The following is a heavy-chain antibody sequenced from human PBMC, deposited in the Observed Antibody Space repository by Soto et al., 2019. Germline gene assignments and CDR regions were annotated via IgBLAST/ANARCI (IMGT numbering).Heavy chain of an antibody. CDR3: ASGGKLGGYYYYGMDV. CDR1: GGSISSYY. Sequence: SSETLSLTCTVSGGSISSYYWSWIRQPPGKGLEWIGYIYYSGSTNYNPSLKSRVTISVDTSKNQFSLKLSSVTAADTAVYYCASGGKLGGYYYYGMDVWGQGTTVTVSS. D-gene: IGHD2-15*01. CDR2: IYYSGST. J-gene: IGHJ6*02. V-gene: IGHV4-59*01.